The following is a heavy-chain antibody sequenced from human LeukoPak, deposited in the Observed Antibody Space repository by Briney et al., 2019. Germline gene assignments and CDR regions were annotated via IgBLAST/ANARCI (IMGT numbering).Heavy chain of an antibody. CDR1: GFTFSSYS. D-gene: IGHD3-3*01. V-gene: IGHV3-21*01. J-gene: IGHJ3*02. CDR2: ISSSSSYI. Sequence: GGSLRLSCAASGFTFSSYSMKWVRQAPGKGLEWVSSISSSSSYIYYADSVKGRFTISRDNAKNSLYLQMNSLRAEDTAVYYCAREKGSGSDDAFGIWGQGTMVTVSS. CDR3: AREKGSGSDDAFGI.